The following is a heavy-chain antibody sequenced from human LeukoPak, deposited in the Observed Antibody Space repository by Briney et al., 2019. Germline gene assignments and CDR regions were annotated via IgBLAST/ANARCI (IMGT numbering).Heavy chain of an antibody. CDR1: GGSFSGYY. V-gene: IGHV4-34*01. Sequence: KTSETLSLTCAVYGGSFSGYYWSWIRQPPGKGLEWIGEINHSGSTNYNPSLKSRVTISVDTSKNQFSLELSSVTAADTAVYYCARFSDYDGYFDYWGQGTLVTVSS. CDR3: ARFSDYDGYFDY. D-gene: IGHD4-23*01. J-gene: IGHJ4*02. CDR2: INHSGST.